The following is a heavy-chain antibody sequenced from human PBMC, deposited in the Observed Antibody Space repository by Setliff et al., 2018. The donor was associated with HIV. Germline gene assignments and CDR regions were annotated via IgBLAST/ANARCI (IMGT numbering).Heavy chain of an antibody. CDR2: ISSSGGYT. D-gene: IGHD2-2*01. V-gene: IGHV3-11*06. CDR1: GFTFSDFY. CDR3: VRSSQAVPSSKAHWYFDL. J-gene: IGHJ2*01. Sequence: GGSLRLSCAASGFTFSDFYMSWIRQAPGKGLEWVSYISSSGGYTIYADSVKGRFTIPRDNVKNSLYLQMNSLRVEDTALYYCVRSSQAVPSSKAHWYFDLWGRGTLVTVSS.